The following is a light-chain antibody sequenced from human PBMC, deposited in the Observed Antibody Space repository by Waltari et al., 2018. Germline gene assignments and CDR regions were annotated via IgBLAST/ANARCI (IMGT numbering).Light chain of an antibody. Sequence: HSVLTQPASVSGSPGQSITISCTGTSSDVGGYNYVSWYQQYPGKAPKLIIYDVSKWPSGVCHRFPGSKSGDTASLTISGLQAEDEADYYCSSYTSSSTYVFGTGTKVTVL. CDR2: DVS. CDR3: SSYTSSSTYV. J-gene: IGLJ1*01. V-gene: IGLV2-14*01. CDR1: SSDVGGYNY.